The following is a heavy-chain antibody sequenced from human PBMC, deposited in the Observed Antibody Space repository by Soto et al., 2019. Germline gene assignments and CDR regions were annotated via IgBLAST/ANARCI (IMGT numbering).Heavy chain of an antibody. Sequence: QVQLVQSGAEVKKPGASVKVSCKASGYTFTSYDINWVRQATGQGLEWMGWMNPNSGNTGYAQKFQGRVTMTRNTSISTAYTELSSLRSEDTAVYYCARVYCSGGSCYNNWFDPWGQGTLVTVSS. D-gene: IGHD2-15*01. V-gene: IGHV1-8*01. CDR1: GYTFTSYD. CDR2: MNPNSGNT. J-gene: IGHJ5*02. CDR3: ARVYCSGGSCYNNWFDP.